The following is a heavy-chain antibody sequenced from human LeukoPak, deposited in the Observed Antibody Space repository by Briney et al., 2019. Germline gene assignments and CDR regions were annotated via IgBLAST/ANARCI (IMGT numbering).Heavy chain of an antibody. CDR2: IKEDGSRQ. J-gene: IGHJ5*01. D-gene: IGHD5-24*01. Sequence: GGSLRLSCAVSGFTFSTYWMSWVRQTPGKGLEWVANIKEDGSRQYYVDSVKGRFTISRDNAKNSLYLQMNSLRVEDTAVYYCARDGGGYDSWGQGTLVTVSS. CDR1: GFTFSTYW. V-gene: IGHV3-7*01. CDR3: ARDGGGYDS.